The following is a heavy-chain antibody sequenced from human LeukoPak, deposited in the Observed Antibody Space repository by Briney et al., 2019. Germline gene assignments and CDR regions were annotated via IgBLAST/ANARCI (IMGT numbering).Heavy chain of an antibody. CDR3: ARDEVVAAPNYFGMVV. CDR2: MNPNSGNT. Sequence: ASVKVSCKASGYTFTSCDVNWVRQATGQGLEWMGWMNPNSGNTGLAQKFQGRVTLTRDTSLSTAYMELSNLRSDDTAVYYCARDEVVAAPNYFGMVVWGQGTTVSVSS. D-gene: IGHD2-15*01. V-gene: IGHV1-8*01. J-gene: IGHJ6*02. CDR1: GYTFTSCD.